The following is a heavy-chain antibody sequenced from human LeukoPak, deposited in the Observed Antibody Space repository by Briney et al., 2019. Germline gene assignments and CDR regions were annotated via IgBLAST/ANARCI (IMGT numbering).Heavy chain of an antibody. CDR1: GYTFTSYY. D-gene: IGHD3-22*01. CDR3: ARHYDSSGYYHDAFDT. V-gene: IGHV1-46*01. Sequence: ASVKVSCKASGYTFTSYYMHWVRQAPGQGLEWMGIINPSGGSTSYAQKFQGRVTMTRDTSTSTVYMGLSSLRSEDTAVYYCARHYDSSGYYHDAFDTWGQGTMVTVSS. J-gene: IGHJ3*02. CDR2: INPSGGST.